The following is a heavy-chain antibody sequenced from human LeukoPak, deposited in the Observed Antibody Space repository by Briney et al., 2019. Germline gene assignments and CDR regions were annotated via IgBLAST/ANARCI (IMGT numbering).Heavy chain of an antibody. CDR1: GFTFSTYA. J-gene: IGHJ4*01. CDR2: IKGGGGDP. CDR3: AQGGHDFNPFYY. Sequence: GGSLRLSCAASGFTFSTYAMGWVRQAPGEGLEWVSSIKGGGGDPFYADSVRGRFTISRDKSKNTLYLQLNSLRPEDTAVYFCAQGGHDFNPFYYWGQEPWSPSPQ. V-gene: IGHV3-23*01. D-gene: IGHD2-21*02.